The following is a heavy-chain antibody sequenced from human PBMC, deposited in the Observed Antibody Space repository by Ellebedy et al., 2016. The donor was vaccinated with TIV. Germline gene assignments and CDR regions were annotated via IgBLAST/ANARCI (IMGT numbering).Heavy chain of an antibody. CDR3: ASHMVRESTWFHP. V-gene: IGHV4-39*01. CDR2: IYYSGST. Sequence: MPGGSLRLSCTVSGGSISSSSYYWGWIRQPPGKGLEWIGSIYYSGSTYYNPSLKSRVTISVDTSKNQFSLKLSSVTAADTAVYYCASHMVRESTWFHPWGQGTLVTVSS. J-gene: IGHJ5*02. CDR1: GGSISSSSYY. D-gene: IGHD3-10*01.